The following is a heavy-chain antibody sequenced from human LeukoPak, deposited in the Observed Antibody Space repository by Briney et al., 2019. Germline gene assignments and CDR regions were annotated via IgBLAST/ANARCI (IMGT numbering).Heavy chain of an antibody. J-gene: IGHJ5*02. V-gene: IGHV4-34*01. CDR2: INHSGST. Sequence: SETLSLTCAVYGGSFSGYYWSWIRQPPGKGLEWIGEINHSGSTNYNPPLKSRVTISVDTSKNQFSLKLSSVTAADTAVYYCASRFWLAWFDPWGQGTLVTVSS. CDR1: GGSFSGYY. CDR3: ASRFWLAWFDP. D-gene: IGHD3-3*01.